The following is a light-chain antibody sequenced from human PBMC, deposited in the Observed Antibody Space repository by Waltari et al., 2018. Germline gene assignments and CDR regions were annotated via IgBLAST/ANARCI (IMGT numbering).Light chain of an antibody. J-gene: IGKJ3*01. V-gene: IGKV1-6*01. CDR3: LQDYDYPFT. CDR2: AAS. Sequence: AIQMAQSPSSLSASVGDRVTISCRTSQGIGNGLGWYQQKPGKAPKLLIYAASSLQSGVSSRFSGSGSGTEFTLTISSLQPEDFATYYCLQDYDYPFTFGPGTKVEI. CDR1: QGIGNG.